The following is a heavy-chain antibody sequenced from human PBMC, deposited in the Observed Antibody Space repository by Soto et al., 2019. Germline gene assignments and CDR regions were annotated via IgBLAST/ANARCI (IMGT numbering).Heavy chain of an antibody. D-gene: IGHD6-13*01. J-gene: IGHJ6*02. CDR3: AKWPDQYSSSWYSLGIDV. CDR2: ISGSGGRT. Sequence: EVQLLESGGGLVQPGGSLRLSCAASGFTFSSYAMSWVRQAPGKGLEWVSAISGSGGRTYYADSVKGRFTISRDNSKNTLYLQMNRLRAEDTDVYYCAKWPDQYSSSWYSLGIDVWGQGTTVTVSS. V-gene: IGHV3-23*01. CDR1: GFTFSSYA.